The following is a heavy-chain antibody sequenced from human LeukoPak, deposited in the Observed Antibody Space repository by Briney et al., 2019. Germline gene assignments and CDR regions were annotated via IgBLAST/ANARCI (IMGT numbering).Heavy chain of an antibody. J-gene: IGHJ4*02. D-gene: IGHD1-26*01. CDR1: GSSISGYY. Sequence: ASETLSLTCTVSGSSISGYYWTWIRQPAGKGLEWIGHVYTRGNANYTPSLESRVTMSVNMSKNQFSLKLRSVTAADTAVYYCARLGAASTFDYWGQGTLVTVSS. CDR2: VYTRGNA. V-gene: IGHV4-4*07. CDR3: ARLGAASTFDY.